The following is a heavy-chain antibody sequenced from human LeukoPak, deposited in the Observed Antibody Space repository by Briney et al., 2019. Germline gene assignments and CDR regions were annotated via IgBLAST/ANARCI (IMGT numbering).Heavy chain of an antibody. D-gene: IGHD3-10*01. Sequence: ASVKVSCKASGYTFTSYYMHWVRQAPGQGLEWMGIINPSGGSISYAQKFQGRVTMTRDMSTSTVYMELSSLRSEDTAVYYCARDPGVWVVPNEYYYYYMDVWGKGTTVTVSS. CDR1: GYTFTSYY. CDR3: ARDPGVWVVPNEYYYYYMDV. CDR2: INPSGGSI. V-gene: IGHV1-46*01. J-gene: IGHJ6*03.